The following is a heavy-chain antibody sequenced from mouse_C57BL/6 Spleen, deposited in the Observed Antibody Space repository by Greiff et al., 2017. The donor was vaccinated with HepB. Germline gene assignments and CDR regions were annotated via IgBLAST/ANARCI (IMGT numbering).Heavy chain of an antibody. D-gene: IGHD1-2*01. V-gene: IGHV1-82*01. Sequence: VKLMESGPELVKPGASVKISCKASGYAFSSSWMNWVKQRPGKGLEWIGRIYPGDGDTNYNGKFKGKATLTADKSSSTAYMQLSSLTSEDSAVYFCAPLLRYFDVWGTGTTVTVSS. CDR1: GYAFSSSW. CDR3: APLLRYFDV. J-gene: IGHJ1*03. CDR2: IYPGDGDT.